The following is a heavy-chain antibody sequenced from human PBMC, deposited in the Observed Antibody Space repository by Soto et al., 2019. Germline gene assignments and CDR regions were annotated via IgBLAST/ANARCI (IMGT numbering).Heavy chain of an antibody. V-gene: IGHV1-18*01. CDR2: INVYNANT. J-gene: IGHJ4*02. D-gene: IGHD3-10*01. CDR3: ARDTSRGEYDY. Sequence: QVQLVQSGAEVKKPGASVKVSCKASGYTFTSYGISWVRQAPGQGLEWMGWINVYNANTNYAQKLQGRVTMTTDTSTSTAYLDLRSLRSDDTAVYFCARDTSRGEYDYGGQGTLVTVSS. CDR1: GYTFTSYG.